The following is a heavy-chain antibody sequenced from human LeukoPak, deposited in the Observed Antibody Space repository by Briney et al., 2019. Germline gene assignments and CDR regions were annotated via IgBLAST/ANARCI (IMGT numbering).Heavy chain of an antibody. J-gene: IGHJ4*02. CDR3: AKGIVVVVAATHFDY. D-gene: IGHD2-15*01. CDR1: GFTFSSYA. V-gene: IGHV3-23*01. Sequence: PGGSLRLSCAASGFTFSSYALSWVRQSPGKGLEWVTAISGSGGSTYYADSVKGRFTISRDNPKNTLYVQMNSLRAEDTAVYYCAKGIVVVVAATHFDYWGQGTLVTVSS. CDR2: ISGSGGST.